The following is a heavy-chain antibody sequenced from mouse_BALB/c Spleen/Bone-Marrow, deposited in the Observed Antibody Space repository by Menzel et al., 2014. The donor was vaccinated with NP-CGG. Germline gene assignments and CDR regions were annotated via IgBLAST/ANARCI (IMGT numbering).Heavy chain of an antibody. CDR3: TRLPH. V-gene: IGHV1S81*02. Sequence: QVQLQQSGAELVKPGASVKLSCKASGYTFTSYYMYWVKQRPGQGLEWIGEINPSNGGTNFNEKFKSRATLTVDKSSSTAYMQLSSLTSEDSADYYCTRLPHWGQGTSVTVSS. CDR1: GYTFTSYY. D-gene: IGHD5-1*01. J-gene: IGHJ4*01. CDR2: INPSNGGT.